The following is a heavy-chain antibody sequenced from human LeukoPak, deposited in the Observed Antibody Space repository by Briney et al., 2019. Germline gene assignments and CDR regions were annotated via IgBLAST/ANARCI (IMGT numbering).Heavy chain of an antibody. CDR1: GFTFSSYW. CDR2: IKQDGSEK. CDR3: AKVSSSWPQEAFDI. V-gene: IGHV3-7*01. J-gene: IGHJ3*02. D-gene: IGHD6-13*01. Sequence: GGSLRLSCAASGFTFSSYWMSWVRQAPGKGLEWVANIKQDGSEKYYVDSVKGRFTISRDNAKNPLYLQMNSLRAEDTAVYYCAKVSSSWPQEAFDIWGQGTMVTVSS.